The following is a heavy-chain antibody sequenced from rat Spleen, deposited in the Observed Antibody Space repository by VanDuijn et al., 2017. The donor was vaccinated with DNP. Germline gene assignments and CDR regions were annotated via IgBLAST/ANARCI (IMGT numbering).Heavy chain of an antibody. CDR3: ARGTYGFAY. V-gene: IGHV5-22*01. D-gene: IGHD2-1*01. J-gene: IGHJ3*01. Sequence: EVQLVESGGGLVQPGRSLKLSCAASGFTFSDYYMAWVRQAPAKGLEWVAYIGYDGDSNYNGDSVKGRFTISRDNAESTLYLQMSSLRSEDTATYYCARGTYGFAYWGQGTLVTVSS. CDR2: IGYDGDSN. CDR1: GFTFSDYY.